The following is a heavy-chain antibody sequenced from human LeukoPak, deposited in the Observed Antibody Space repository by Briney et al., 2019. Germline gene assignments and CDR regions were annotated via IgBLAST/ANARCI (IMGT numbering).Heavy chain of an antibody. CDR2: INPNSGGT. D-gene: IGHD3-22*01. Sequence: ASVKVSCKASGYTFTGYYMHWVRQAPGKGLEWMGWINPNSGGTNYAQKFQGRVTMTRDTSISTAYMELSRLRSDDTAVYYCAREDVGTMIVVDYYYYMDVWGKGTTVTISS. CDR3: AREDVGTMIVVDYYYYMDV. V-gene: IGHV1-2*02. J-gene: IGHJ6*03. CDR1: GYTFTGYY.